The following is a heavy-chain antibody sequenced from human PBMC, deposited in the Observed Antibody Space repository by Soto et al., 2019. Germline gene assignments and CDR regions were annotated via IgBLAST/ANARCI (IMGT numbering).Heavy chain of an antibody. D-gene: IGHD3-3*01. CDR3: AFWSGYYHPRPFDY. Sequence: SVKVSCKASGGTFSSYTISWVRQAPGQGLEWMGRIIPILGIADYAQKFQGGVTITADKSTSTAYMELSSLRSEDTAVYYCAFWSGYYHPRPFDYWGQGTLVTVSS. CDR2: IIPILGIA. V-gene: IGHV1-69*02. J-gene: IGHJ4*02. CDR1: GGTFSSYT.